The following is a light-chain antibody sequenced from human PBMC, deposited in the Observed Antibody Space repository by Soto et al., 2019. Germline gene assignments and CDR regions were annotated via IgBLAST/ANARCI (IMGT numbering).Light chain of an antibody. V-gene: IGLV7-43*01. CDR3: LLYYGGAQPAV. J-gene: IGLJ2*01. Sequence: GALTSGHYPNWFQQKPGQAPRALIYSTSKKHSWTPARVSGSLLGGKAALTLSGVQPEDEAEYYCLLYYGGAQPAVFGGGTKVTVL. CDR1: GALTSGHY. CDR2: STS.